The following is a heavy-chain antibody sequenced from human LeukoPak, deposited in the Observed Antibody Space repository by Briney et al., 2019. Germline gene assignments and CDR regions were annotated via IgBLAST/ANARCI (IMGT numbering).Heavy chain of an antibody. CDR3: ARGPGYCSSTSCYGPFDP. V-gene: IGHV3-21*01. D-gene: IGHD2-2*01. CDR2: ISSSSSYI. CDR1: GFTFSSYS. J-gene: IGHJ5*02. Sequence: GGSLRLSCAASGFTFSSYSMNWVRLAPGKGLEWVSSISSSSSYIYYADSVKGRFTISRDNAENSLYLQMNSLRAEDTAVYYCARGPGYCSSTSCYGPFDPWGQGTLVTVSS.